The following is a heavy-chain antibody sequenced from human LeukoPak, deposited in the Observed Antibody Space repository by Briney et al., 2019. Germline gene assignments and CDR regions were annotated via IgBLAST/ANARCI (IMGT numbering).Heavy chain of an antibody. Sequence: GESLKISGKGSGYSFTSYWIGWVRQMPGKGLEWIGIIYPGDSDTRYSPSFQGQVTISADKSISTAYLQWSSLKAADTAMYYCARTPQFQFRWFDPWGQGTLVTVSS. CDR3: ARTPQFQFRWFDP. D-gene: IGHD3-10*01. J-gene: IGHJ5*02. CDR1: GYSFTSYW. V-gene: IGHV5-51*01. CDR2: IYPGDSDT.